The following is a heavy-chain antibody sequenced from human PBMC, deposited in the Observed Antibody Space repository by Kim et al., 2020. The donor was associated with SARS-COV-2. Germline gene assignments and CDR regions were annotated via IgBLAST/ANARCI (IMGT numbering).Heavy chain of an antibody. V-gene: IGHV1-18*01. J-gene: IGHJ6*02. CDR1: GYTFTSYG. CDR3: ARWCTYYDILTGYYYGMDV. Sequence: ASVKVSCKASGYTFTSYGISWVRQAPGQGLEWMGWISAYNGNTNYAQKLQGRVTMTTDTSTSTAYMELRSLRSDDTAVYYCARWCTYYDILTGYYYGMDVWGQGTTVTVSS. CDR2: ISAYNGNT. D-gene: IGHD3-9*01.